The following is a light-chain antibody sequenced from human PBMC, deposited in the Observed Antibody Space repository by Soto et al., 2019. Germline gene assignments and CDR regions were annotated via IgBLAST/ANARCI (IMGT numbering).Light chain of an antibody. V-gene: IGKV3-15*01. CDR3: QQYINWPPA. CDR2: GAS. CDR1: QSVSGN. J-gene: IGKJ1*01. Sequence: EIVMAQSPATLSVSPGERATLSCRASQSVSGNLAWYQQKPGQAPRLLIYGASTRATGIPARFSGSGSGTEFTLAISSLQSEVFAVYSCQQYINWPPAFGLPTQVEI.